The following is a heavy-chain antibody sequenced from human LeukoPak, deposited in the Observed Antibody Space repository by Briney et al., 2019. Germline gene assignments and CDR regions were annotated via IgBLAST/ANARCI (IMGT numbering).Heavy chain of an antibody. CDR2: ISYDGSNK. J-gene: IGHJ4*02. Sequence: GGSLRLSCAASGFTFSSYAMHWVRQAPGKGLEWVAVISYDGSNKYYADSVKGPFTISRDNSMNSLYLQMNSLRAEDTAVYYCARGSRDYVWGSHVEYWGQGTLVTVSS. CDR3: ARGSRDYVWGSHVEY. D-gene: IGHD3-16*01. V-gene: IGHV3-30-3*01. CDR1: GFTFSSYA.